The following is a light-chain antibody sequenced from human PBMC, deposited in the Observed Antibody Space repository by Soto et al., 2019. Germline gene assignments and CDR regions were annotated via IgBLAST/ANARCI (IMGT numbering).Light chain of an antibody. CDR2: AAS. CDR3: QRYHAWPLT. V-gene: IGKV3-15*01. CDR1: QDISSN. J-gene: IGKJ4*01. Sequence: IVMTQSPATLSVSPGDRATLSCRASQDISSNLAWYQQKPGQAPRLLIYAASTRATGIPARFSGSGSGTVFPLTISILQSEDFAVSYCQRYHAWPLTFVGGTNLEIQ.